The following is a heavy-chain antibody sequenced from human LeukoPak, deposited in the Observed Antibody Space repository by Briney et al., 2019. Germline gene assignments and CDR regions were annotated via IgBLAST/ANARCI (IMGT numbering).Heavy chain of an antibody. CDR1: GFTFSSYA. Sequence: PGRSLRLSCAASGFTFSSYAMHWVRQAPGKGLEWVAVISYDGSNKYYADSVKGRFTISRDNSKNTLCLQMNSLRAEDTAVYYCARVFYSSGWYGNFDYWGQGTLVTVSS. J-gene: IGHJ4*02. D-gene: IGHD6-19*01. CDR2: ISYDGSNK. V-gene: IGHV3-30*04. CDR3: ARVFYSSGWYGNFDY.